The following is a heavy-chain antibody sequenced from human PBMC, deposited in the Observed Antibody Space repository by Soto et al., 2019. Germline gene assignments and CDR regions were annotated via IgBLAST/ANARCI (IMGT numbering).Heavy chain of an antibody. CDR1: GYDFTAYD. CDR3: GRGPSPRAPAGGTPYYYAMDV. V-gene: IGHV1-8*02. J-gene: IGHJ6*02. CDR2: MNPINGAT. Sequence: QVQLLQSGAEVKHSGASVKVSCKASGYDFTAYDINWVRQASGQGLEWMGWMNPINGATGSARRFQGRVSMTRNTATGTAYLELTSLRSDDTAVYYCGRGPSPRAPAGGTPYYYAMDVWGQGTTVTVSS. D-gene: IGHD6-13*01.